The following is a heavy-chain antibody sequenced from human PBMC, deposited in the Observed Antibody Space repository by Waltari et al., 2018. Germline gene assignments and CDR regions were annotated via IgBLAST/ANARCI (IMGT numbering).Heavy chain of an antibody. CDR1: GLPVSTNY. J-gene: IGHJ6*02. D-gene: IGHD4-17*01. Sequence: EVQLVESGGGLIQPGGSLRLSCAVSGLPVSTNYMSWVRQAPGKGLEWVSVIYTGGDTYYADSVKGRFSISRDNSKNTLYLQMNSLRVEDTAIYYCARGWIGTTSLGHDGMDVWGQGTTVTVSS. CDR2: IYTGGDT. V-gene: IGHV3-53*01. CDR3: ARGWIGTTSLGHDGMDV.